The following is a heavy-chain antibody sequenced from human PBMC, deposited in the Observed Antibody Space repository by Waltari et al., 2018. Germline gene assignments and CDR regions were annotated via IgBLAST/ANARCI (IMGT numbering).Heavy chain of an antibody. J-gene: IGHJ4*02. CDR1: GFPFTTSA. CDR3: AALDYGDGLFDY. V-gene: IGHV1-58*01. D-gene: IGHD4-17*01. CDR2: IVVGSGNT. Sequence: QMQLVQSGPEVKTPGTSVKVHCKASGFPFTTSAVKWVRQARGQRLEWIGWIVVGSGNTNYAQKFQERVTITRDMSTSTAYMELSSLRSEDTAVYYCAALDYGDGLFDYWGQGTLVTVSS.